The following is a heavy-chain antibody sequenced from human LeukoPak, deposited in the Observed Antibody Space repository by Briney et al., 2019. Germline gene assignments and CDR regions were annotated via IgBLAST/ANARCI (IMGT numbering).Heavy chain of an antibody. CDR1: GYTFTSYG. CDR2: VSAYNGNT. CDR3: GSGPGYSRSFDY. J-gene: IGHJ4*02. Sequence: GASVKVSCKASGYTFTSYGISWVRQTPGQGLEWMGWVSAYNGNTNYAQKFQGRVTMTTDTSTSTAYMELRSLRSDDTAVYYCGSGPGYSRSFDYWGQGTLVTVSS. V-gene: IGHV1-18*01. D-gene: IGHD6-6*01.